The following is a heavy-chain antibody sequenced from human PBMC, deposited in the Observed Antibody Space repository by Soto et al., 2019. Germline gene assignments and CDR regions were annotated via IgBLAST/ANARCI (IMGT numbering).Heavy chain of an antibody. CDR2: ISGSGGST. J-gene: IGHJ6*02. D-gene: IGHD3-10*01. Sequence: EVQLLESGGGLVQPGGSLRLSCAASGFTFSSYAMSWVRQAPGKGLEWVSAISGSGGSTYYADSVKGRFTISRDNSKNTLYLQMNGLRAEDTAVYYCAKGSRGGGYYYGMDVWGQGTTVTVSS. CDR1: GFTFSSYA. V-gene: IGHV3-23*01. CDR3: AKGSRGGGYYYGMDV.